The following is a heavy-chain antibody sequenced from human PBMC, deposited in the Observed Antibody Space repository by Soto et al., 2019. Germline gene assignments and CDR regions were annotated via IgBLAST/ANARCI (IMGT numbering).Heavy chain of an antibody. J-gene: IGHJ2*01. Sequence: QVQLVQSGAEVKKPGSSVKVSCKASGGTFSSYAISWVRQAPGQGLEWMGGIIPIFGTANYAQKFQGRVTITAHESTRTDYMALSSLRSEDTAVYYFARVVSRGDSSGCWRYFDLWGRGTLVTVSS. CDR3: ARVVSRGDSSGCWRYFDL. CDR1: GGTFSSYA. CDR2: IIPIFGTA. V-gene: IGHV1-69*12. D-gene: IGHD3-22*01.